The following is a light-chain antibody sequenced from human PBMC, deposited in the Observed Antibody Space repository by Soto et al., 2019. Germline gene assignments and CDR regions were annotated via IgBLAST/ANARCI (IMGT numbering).Light chain of an antibody. V-gene: IGKV3-20*01. CDR3: QQYSTLPHT. Sequence: EIVLTQSPGTLSLSPGERATLSCRASQSVSRSYLAWYQQKPGQAPRLLIYGASSRATGIPDRFSGSGSGTDFTLTISRLEPEDFVVYYCQQYSTLPHTFGQGTKLEVK. CDR2: GAS. J-gene: IGKJ2*01. CDR1: QSVSRSY.